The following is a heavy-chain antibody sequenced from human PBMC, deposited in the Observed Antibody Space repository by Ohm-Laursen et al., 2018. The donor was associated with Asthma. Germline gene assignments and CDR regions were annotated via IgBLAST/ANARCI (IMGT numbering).Heavy chain of an antibody. Sequence: SLRLSCAASGFTFSDYYMSWIRQAPGKGLEWVSYISGSSSYTNYADSVKGRFTISRDNAKNSPYLQMNSLRAEDTAVYYCARDISDYYYYGMDVWGQGTTVTVSS. CDR1: GFTFSDYY. V-gene: IGHV3-11*06. D-gene: IGHD1-14*01. CDR3: ARDISDYYYYGMDV. J-gene: IGHJ6*02. CDR2: ISGSSSYT.